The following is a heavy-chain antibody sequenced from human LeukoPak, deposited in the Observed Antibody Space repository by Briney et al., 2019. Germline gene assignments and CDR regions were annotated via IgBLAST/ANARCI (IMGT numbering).Heavy chain of an antibody. D-gene: IGHD5-18*01. Sequence: ASVKVSCKASGYTFTNYYVHWGRQAPGQGVEWMGIINPSGGGTYYAQTFQGRVSMTTDMSTSTVYMELSSLRSDDTAVYYCARSVETANLKNWGQGTLVTVSS. CDR3: ARSVETANLKN. CDR2: INPSGGGT. J-gene: IGHJ4*02. V-gene: IGHV1-46*01. CDR1: GYTFTNYY.